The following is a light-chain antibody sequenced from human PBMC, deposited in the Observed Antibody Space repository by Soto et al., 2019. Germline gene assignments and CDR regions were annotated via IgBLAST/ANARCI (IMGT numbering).Light chain of an antibody. V-gene: IGKV3-20*01. CDR1: QSVSNNY. Sequence: EIVLTQSPGTLSLSPGERATLSCRASQSVSNNYLAWYQQTPGQAPRLLIYGASNRATGIPDRFFGSESGTDFTLTISRLEPEDFAVYYCQQYNNWPRTFGQGTKVDIK. CDR2: GAS. J-gene: IGKJ1*01. CDR3: QQYNNWPRT.